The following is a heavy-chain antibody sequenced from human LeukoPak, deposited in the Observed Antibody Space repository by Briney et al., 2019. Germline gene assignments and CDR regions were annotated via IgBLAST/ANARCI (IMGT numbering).Heavy chain of an antibody. D-gene: IGHD6-19*01. CDR2: ISGSGGST. CDR1: GFTFSSFG. Sequence: SGGSLRLSCAASGFTFSSFGINWVRQAPGKGLEWVSAISGSGGSTYYADSVKGRFTISRDNSKNTLYLQMNSLRAEDTAVYYCAKDGLAVAGTTWFDPWGQGTLVTVSS. J-gene: IGHJ5*02. CDR3: AKDGLAVAGTTWFDP. V-gene: IGHV3-23*01.